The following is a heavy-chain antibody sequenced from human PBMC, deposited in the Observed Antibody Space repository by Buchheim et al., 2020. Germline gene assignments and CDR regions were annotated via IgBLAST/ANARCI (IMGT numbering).Heavy chain of an antibody. CDR3: ARGRVYYDFWSGYSGFHYGMDV. D-gene: IGHD3-3*01. Sequence: QVQLQQWGAGLLKPSETLSLTCAVYGGSFSGYYWSWIRQPPGKGLEWIGEINHSGSTNYNPSLKSRVTISVDTSKNQLSLKLSSVTAADTAVYYCARGRVYYDFWSGYSGFHYGMDVWGQGTT. CDR1: GGSFSGYY. CDR2: INHSGST. V-gene: IGHV4-34*01. J-gene: IGHJ6*02.